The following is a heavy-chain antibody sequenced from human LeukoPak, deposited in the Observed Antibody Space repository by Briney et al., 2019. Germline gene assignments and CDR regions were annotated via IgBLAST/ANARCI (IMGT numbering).Heavy chain of an antibody. CDR2: INHSGST. V-gene: IGHV4-34*01. CDR1: GGSFSGYY. J-gene: IGHJ4*02. CDR3: ARVRYYDYVWGSYRLDGIDY. D-gene: IGHD3-16*02. Sequence: PSETLSLTCAVYGGSFSGYYWSWIRQPPGKGLEWIGEINHSGSTNYNPSLKSRVTISVDTSKNQFSLKLSSVTAADTAVYYCARVRYYDYVWGSYRLDGIDYWGQGTLVTVSS.